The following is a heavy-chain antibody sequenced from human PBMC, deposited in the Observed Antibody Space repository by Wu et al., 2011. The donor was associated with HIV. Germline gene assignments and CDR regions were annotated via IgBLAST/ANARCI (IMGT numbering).Heavy chain of an antibody. D-gene: IGHD2-2*01. CDR3: ARGMGPTAAMENLFDS. V-gene: IGHV1-69*16. CDR1: GDTFSIYS. Sequence: QVHLVQSGPEVKKPGSSVKVSCEASGDTFSIYSVNWLRQAPGKAFEWMGGIIPNYPQKFQGRVTISTDESTHTAFLEMTGLTSDDTAIYYCARGMGPTAAMENLFDSWGQGTRVTVSS. J-gene: IGHJ5*01. CDR2: IIP.